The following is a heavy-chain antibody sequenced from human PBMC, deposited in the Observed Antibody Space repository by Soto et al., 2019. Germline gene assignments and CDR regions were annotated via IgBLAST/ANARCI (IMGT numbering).Heavy chain of an antibody. CDR1: GFTFSSYA. D-gene: IGHD3-22*01. J-gene: IGHJ4*02. CDR3: AKSPNYYDSSGYFDY. Sequence: RLSCAASGFTFSSYAMSWVRQAPGKGLEWVSAISGSGGSTYYADSVKGRFTISRDNSKNTLYLQMNSLRAEDTAVYYCAKSPNYYDSSGYFDYWGQGTLVTVSS. CDR2: ISGSGGST. V-gene: IGHV3-23*01.